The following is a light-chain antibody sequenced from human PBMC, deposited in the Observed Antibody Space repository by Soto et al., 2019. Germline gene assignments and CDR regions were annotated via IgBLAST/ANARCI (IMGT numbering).Light chain of an antibody. CDR1: QSIISW. CDR2: KAS. Sequence: DSPMTQSPSTLSASVGDRVTITCRASQSIISWLAWYQQRPGKAPHLLSYKASSLESGVPSRFSGSGSGTEFTLTISSLQPDDSATYYCQQYHGCPITFGQGTRREIK. J-gene: IGKJ5*01. CDR3: QQYHGCPIT. V-gene: IGKV1-5*03.